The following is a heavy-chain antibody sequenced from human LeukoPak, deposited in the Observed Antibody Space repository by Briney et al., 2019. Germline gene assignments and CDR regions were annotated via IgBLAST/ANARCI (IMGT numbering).Heavy chain of an antibody. Sequence: SETLSLTCTVSGGSISNYHWSWIRHPAGKGLEWIGQIHTSGSTNYNPPLKSRVTMSIDTPENQLSLTIRPVTAADTAVYYCARRDISSGWSFDYWGQGTLVTVSS. CDR2: IHTSGST. CDR1: GGSISNYH. CDR3: ARRDISSGWSFDY. D-gene: IGHD6-19*01. J-gene: IGHJ4*02. V-gene: IGHV4-4*07.